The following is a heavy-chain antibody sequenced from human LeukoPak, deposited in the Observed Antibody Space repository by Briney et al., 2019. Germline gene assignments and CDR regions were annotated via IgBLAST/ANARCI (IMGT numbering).Heavy chain of an antibody. Sequence: SETLSLTCTISAGSVSSGSYYWSWIRQPPGKGLEWIGDAYYTGSANYNPSLKSRVTISVDKSKNQFSLKLTSVTAADTAVYYCARVPRGFRYGYKFSDEWYFDYWGQGALVTVSS. D-gene: IGHD5-18*01. CDR1: AGSVSSGSYY. CDR3: ARVPRGFRYGYKFSDEWYFDY. J-gene: IGHJ4*02. CDR2: AYYTGSA. V-gene: IGHV4-61*01.